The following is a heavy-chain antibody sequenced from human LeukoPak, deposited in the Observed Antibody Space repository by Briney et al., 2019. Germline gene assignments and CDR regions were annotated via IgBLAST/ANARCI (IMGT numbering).Heavy chain of an antibody. V-gene: IGHV1-46*01. Sequence: GASVKVSCKASGYTFTGYYMHWVRQAPGQGLKWMGIINPSGGSTSYAQKFQGRVTMTRDTSTSTVYMELSSLRSEDTAVYYCARDDPSDAEYFQHWGQGTLVTVSS. J-gene: IGHJ1*01. CDR1: GYTFTGYY. CDR3: ARDDPSDAEYFQH. CDR2: INPSGGST.